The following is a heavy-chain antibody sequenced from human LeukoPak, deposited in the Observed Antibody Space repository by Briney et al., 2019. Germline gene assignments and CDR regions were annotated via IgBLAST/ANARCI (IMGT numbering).Heavy chain of an antibody. Sequence: PGGSLRLSCAASGFIFSTFPMHWVRQAPGKGLEWVSVISYDGSNKDYGDSVKGRFIISRDNSKNTLYLQMNSLRAEDTAVYYCAREWGLRLFDYWGQGTLVTVSS. CDR3: AREWGLRLFDY. CDR2: ISYDGSNK. J-gene: IGHJ4*02. V-gene: IGHV3-30-3*01. D-gene: IGHD5-12*01. CDR1: GFIFSTFP.